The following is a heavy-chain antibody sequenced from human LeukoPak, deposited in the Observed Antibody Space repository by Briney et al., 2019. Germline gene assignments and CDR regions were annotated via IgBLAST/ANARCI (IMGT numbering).Heavy chain of an antibody. V-gene: IGHV3-30-3*01. CDR2: ISYDGSKQ. J-gene: IGHJ4*02. Sequence: QPGRSLRLSCAASGFTFSSYAVHCVRQAPGKGLEWVAVISYDGSKQYYADSVKGRFTISRDNSKNTLYLQMNSLRAEDTAVFYCARGTTYYFDYWGQGTLVTVSS. D-gene: IGHD1-7*01. CDR3: ARGTTYYFDY. CDR1: GFTFSSYA.